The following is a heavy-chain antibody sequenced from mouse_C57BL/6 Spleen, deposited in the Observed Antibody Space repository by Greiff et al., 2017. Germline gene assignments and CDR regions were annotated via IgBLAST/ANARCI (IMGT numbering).Heavy chain of an antibody. CDR3: ATYSNYVFAY. V-gene: IGHV5-4*03. CDR2: ISDGGSYT. J-gene: IGHJ3*01. Sequence: EVKLMESGGGLVKPGGSLKLSCAASGFTFSSYAMSWVRQTPEKRLEWVATISDGGSYTYYPDNVKGRFTISRDNAKNNLYLQMSHLKSEDTAMYYCATYSNYVFAYWGQGTLVTVSA. D-gene: IGHD2-5*01. CDR1: GFTFSSYA.